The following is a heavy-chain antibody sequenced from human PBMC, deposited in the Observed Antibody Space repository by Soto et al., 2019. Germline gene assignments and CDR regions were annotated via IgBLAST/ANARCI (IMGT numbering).Heavy chain of an antibody. CDR2: ISYDGSNK. CDR1: GFTFSSYA. V-gene: IGHV3-30-3*01. CDR3: ASSTYDILTGYSGWYFDY. J-gene: IGHJ4*02. Sequence: GGSLRLSCAASGFTFSSYAMHWVRQAPGKGLEWVAVISYDGSNKYYADSVKGRFTISRDNSKNTLYLQMNSLRAEDTAVYYCASSTYDILTGYSGWYFDYWGQGTLVTVSS. D-gene: IGHD3-9*01.